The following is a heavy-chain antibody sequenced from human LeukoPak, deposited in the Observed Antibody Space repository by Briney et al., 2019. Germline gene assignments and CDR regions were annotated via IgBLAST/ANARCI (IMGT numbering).Heavy chain of an antibody. D-gene: IGHD5-24*01. V-gene: IGHV4-34*01. CDR1: DESFSGYY. Sequence: SETLSLTCGVYDESFSGYYWSWIRQPPGQGLEWIGEINHTGGTNYNPSLKSRVTMSIDTSMKRFSLKLTSVTAADTAVYFCARLRAHAYNYGFDYWGQGALVTVSS. J-gene: IGHJ4*02. CDR2: INHTGGT. CDR3: ARLRAHAYNYGFDY.